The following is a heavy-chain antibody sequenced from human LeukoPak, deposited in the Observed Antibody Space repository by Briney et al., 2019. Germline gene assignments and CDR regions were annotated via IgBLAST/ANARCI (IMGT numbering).Heavy chain of an antibody. CDR2: INHSGSS. V-gene: IGHV4-34*01. D-gene: IGHD5-18*01. J-gene: IGHJ5*02. CDR1: GGFLSAYY. CDR3: APRGDIEHSYVYGKWFDP. Sequence: SETLSLTCAVYGGFLSAYYWTWIRQPPGKGLEWIGEINHSGSSNYNSSLRSRVTISVDTSYKQFSLRLSSVTAADTAVYYCAPRGDIEHSYVYGKWFDPWGQGTRVTVSS.